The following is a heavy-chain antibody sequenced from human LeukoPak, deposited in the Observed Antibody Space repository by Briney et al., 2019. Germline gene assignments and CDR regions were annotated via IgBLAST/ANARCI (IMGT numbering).Heavy chain of an antibody. CDR2: ISSSSSYI. Sequence: PGGPLRLSCEASGFSFSSYGMSWVPQAPGKGLEWVSSISSSSSYIYSADSVKGRFTISRDNAKNSLYLQMNSLRAEDTAVYYCASSRHSNPYYYYYYMDVWGKGTTVTVSS. CDR1: GFSFSSYG. CDR3: ASSRHSNPYYYYYYMDV. V-gene: IGHV3-21*01. J-gene: IGHJ6*03. D-gene: IGHD6-13*01.